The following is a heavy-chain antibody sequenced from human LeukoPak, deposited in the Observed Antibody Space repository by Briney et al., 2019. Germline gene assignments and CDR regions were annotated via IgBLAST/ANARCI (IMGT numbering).Heavy chain of an antibody. V-gene: IGHV3-23*01. CDR3: AKVNPDRIAVAGINFDY. D-gene: IGHD6-19*01. Sequence: GGSLRLSCAASGFTFSSYAMSWVRQAPGKGLEWVSAISGSGGSTYYADSVKGRFTISRDNSKNTLYLRMNSLRAEDTAVYYCAKVNPDRIAVAGINFDYWGQGTLVTVSS. CDR2: ISGSGGST. J-gene: IGHJ4*02. CDR1: GFTFSSYA.